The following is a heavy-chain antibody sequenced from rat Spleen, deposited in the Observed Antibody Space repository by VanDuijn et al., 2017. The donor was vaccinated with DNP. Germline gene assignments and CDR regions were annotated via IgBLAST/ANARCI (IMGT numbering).Heavy chain of an antibody. CDR2: ITSSDANT. Sequence: EVQLVETGGSLVQPGKSLNLSCVASGFTFKNYWVTWIRQVPGKGLEWVGSITSSDANTYYPDSVKGRFTISRDNAKNTLYLQMKSLRSEDTATYYCARDLNWELYFDYWGQGVMVTVSS. J-gene: IGHJ2*01. D-gene: IGHD5-1*01. V-gene: IGHV5-31*01. CDR3: ARDLNWELYFDY. CDR1: GFTFKNYW.